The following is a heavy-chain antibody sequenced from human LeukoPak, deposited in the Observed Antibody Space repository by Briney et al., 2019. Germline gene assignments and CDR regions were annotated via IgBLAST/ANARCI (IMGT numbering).Heavy chain of an antibody. CDR1: GFTFSTYW. CDR3: ARDPISSGWGDY. J-gene: IGHJ4*02. Sequence: RGSLRLSCAASGFTFSTYWMYWVRQVPGKGLLWVSRIKGDGSIITYEDSVKGRFTISRDNAKNTLYLQMNSLRAEDTAVYYCARDPISSGWGDYWGRGTLVTVSS. D-gene: IGHD6-19*01. V-gene: IGHV3-74*01. CDR2: IKGDGSII.